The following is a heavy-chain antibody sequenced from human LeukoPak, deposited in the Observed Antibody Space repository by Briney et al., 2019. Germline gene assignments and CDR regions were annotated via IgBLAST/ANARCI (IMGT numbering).Heavy chain of an antibody. J-gene: IGHJ4*02. CDR1: GYSENFYG. Sequence: ASVKVSCKTSGYSENFYGITWVRQVAGQGLEWMGWISAQHGQTEYAPNSQDRVTMTTDTYTNTAYMELRSLRSDDTAVYYCAGSLGYCTSNACYLKYWGQGTLVTVSS. CDR3: AGSLGYCTSNACYLKY. CDR2: ISAQHGQT. V-gene: IGHV1-18*01. D-gene: IGHD2-2*01.